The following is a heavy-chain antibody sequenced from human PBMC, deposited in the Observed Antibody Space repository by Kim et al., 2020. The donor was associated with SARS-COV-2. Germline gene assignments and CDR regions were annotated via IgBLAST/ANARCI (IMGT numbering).Heavy chain of an antibody. CDR1: GFSFTDYY. D-gene: IGHD3-9*01. Sequence: GGSLRLSCAASGFSFTDYYMSWIRQAPAKGLEWISYIGPSGSSVYYADSVKGRFTISRDNAKNSVFLQMNSLRAEDTAVYYCARYKYFNWLFGFFDYWGQGTLVTVSS. CDR2: IGPSGSSV. J-gene: IGHJ4*02. CDR3: ARYKYFNWLFGFFDY. V-gene: IGHV3-11*01.